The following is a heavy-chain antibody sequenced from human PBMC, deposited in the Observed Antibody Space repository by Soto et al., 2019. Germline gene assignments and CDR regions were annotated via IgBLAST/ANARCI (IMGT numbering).Heavy chain of an antibody. CDR2: SRNRVNNFST. CDR3: SRVDPIARSPHX. V-gene: IGHV3-72*01. J-gene: IGHJ4*02. CDR1: EFSLSDQY. D-gene: IGHD2-21*01. Sequence: PWGSLRLSCTVSAVSEFSLSDQYMDWVRQAPGKWLEWVGRSRNRVNNFSTAYDASVQGRFTISRDESKNKVYLQMHSLKTDDTAVYYCSRVDPIARSPHXWGQGTLVTVS.